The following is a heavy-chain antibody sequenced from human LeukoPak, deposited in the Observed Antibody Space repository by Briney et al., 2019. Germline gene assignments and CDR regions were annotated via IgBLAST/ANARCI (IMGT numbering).Heavy chain of an antibody. CDR2: IYTSGST. V-gene: IGHV4-61*02. Sequence: PSETLSLTCTVSGGSISSSSYYWSWIRQPAGKGLEWIGRIYTSGSTNYNPSLKSRVTMSVDTSKNQFSLKLSSVTAADTAVYYCARDKTDILTGYPYYFDYWGQGTLVTVSS. CDR1: GGSISSSSYY. D-gene: IGHD3-9*01. CDR3: ARDKTDILTGYPYYFDY. J-gene: IGHJ4*02.